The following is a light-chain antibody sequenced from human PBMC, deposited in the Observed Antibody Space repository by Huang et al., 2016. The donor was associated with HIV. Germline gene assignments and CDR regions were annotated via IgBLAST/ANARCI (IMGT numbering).Light chain of an antibody. CDR3: QQYDNLPPYT. CDR1: QELRNY. CDR2: AAS. J-gene: IGKJ2*01. V-gene: IGKV1-33*01. Sequence: DIQMTQSPSSLSASVGDRVTITCQASQELRNYLNWYQQKPGKAPKLLIYAASNLETGVPSRFSGSGSGTEFTFTISSLQPEDIATYYCQQYDNLPPYTFGQGTKLEIK.